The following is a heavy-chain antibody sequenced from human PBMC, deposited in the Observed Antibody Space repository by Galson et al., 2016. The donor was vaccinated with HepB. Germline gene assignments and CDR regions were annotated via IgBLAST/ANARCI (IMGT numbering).Heavy chain of an antibody. CDR1: GFTFSRAW. D-gene: IGHD5-18*01. CDR2: IKSYTDGGTT. J-gene: IGHJ4*02. CDR3: TTSSTRGYTYGPSAY. Sequence: SLRLSCAASGFTFSRAWMNWVRQAPGKGLEWVGRIKSYTDGGTTDYAAPMKGRFTFSRDESKNTLYLQMNSMQTEDTDVYYCTTSSTRGYTYGPSAYWGRGTLVAVSS. V-gene: IGHV3-15*01.